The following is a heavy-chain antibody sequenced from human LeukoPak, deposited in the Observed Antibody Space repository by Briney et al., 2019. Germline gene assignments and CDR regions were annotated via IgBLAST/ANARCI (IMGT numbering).Heavy chain of an antibody. J-gene: IGHJ4*02. CDR3: AHRREQQLYFDY. D-gene: IGHD6-13*01. CDR2: IYWDNDK. CDR1: GFSLSTSGVG. V-gene: IGHV2-5*02. Sequence: SGPTLVKPTQTLTLTCTFSGFSLSTSGVGVGWIRQPPGKALEWLALIYWDNDKRYSPSLKSRLTITKDTSKNQVVLTMTNMDPVDTATYYCAHRREQQLYFDYWGQGTLVTVSS.